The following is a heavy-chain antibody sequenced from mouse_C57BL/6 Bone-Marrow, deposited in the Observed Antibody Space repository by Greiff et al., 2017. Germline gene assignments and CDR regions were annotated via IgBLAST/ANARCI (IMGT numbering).Heavy chain of an antibody. CDR2: IYPGDGDT. CDR3: ARYVFYGSRVAWFAY. CDR1: GYAFSSSW. Sequence: QVQLQQSGPELVKPGASVKISCKASGYAFSSSWMTWVKQRPGKGLEWIGRIYPGDGDTNYNGKFKGKATLTADKSSRTAYMQLSSLTSEDSAVYVCARYVFYGSRVAWFAYWGQVTLVTVSA. D-gene: IGHD1-1*01. V-gene: IGHV1-82*01. J-gene: IGHJ3*01.